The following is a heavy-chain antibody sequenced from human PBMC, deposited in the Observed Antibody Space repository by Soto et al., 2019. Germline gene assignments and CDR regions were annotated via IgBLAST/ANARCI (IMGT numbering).Heavy chain of an antibody. J-gene: IGHJ4*02. D-gene: IGHD2-21*01. Sequence: QVQLVQSGAEVKKPGSSVKVSCKASGGSFSSYTISWVRQAPGQGLEWMGRIIPILGIANYAQKFQGRVTITADKSTSTAYMELSSLRSEDTAVYYCARDPSAGDSAGYWGQGTLVTVSS. V-gene: IGHV1-69*08. CDR3: ARDPSAGDSAGY. CDR1: GGSFSSYT. CDR2: IIPILGIA.